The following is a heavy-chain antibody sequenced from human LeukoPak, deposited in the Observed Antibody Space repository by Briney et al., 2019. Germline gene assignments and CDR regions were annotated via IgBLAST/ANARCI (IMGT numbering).Heavy chain of an antibody. CDR3: ARDGYNYRALDN. CDR1: GFTFTSYW. D-gene: IGHD5-24*01. J-gene: IGHJ4*02. V-gene: IGHV3-74*01. CDR2: ISTDGSRT. Sequence: PGGSLRLSCAASGFTFTSYWMHWVRQAPGKGLEWVSRISTDGSRTTYADSVKGRFTISRDNAKSTLYPQMNSLRAEDTAVYYCARDGYNYRALDNWGQGTLVTVSS.